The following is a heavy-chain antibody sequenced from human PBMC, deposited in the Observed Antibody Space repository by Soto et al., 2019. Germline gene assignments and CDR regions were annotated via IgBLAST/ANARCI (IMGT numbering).Heavy chain of an antibody. J-gene: IGHJ4*02. V-gene: IGHV4-31*03. D-gene: IGHD7-27*01. CDR2: IYHTGST. CDR1: GDPVSSGSYY. CDR3: AAKLGTTHYFDF. Sequence: QVQLQESGPGLVQPSQTLSLTCSVSGDPVSSGSYYWTWVRQHPVKGLEWIGYIYHTGSTYYIPSLQSRLIMSIDTSKTQSSLHLYSVTAADTAVYFCAAKLGTTHYFDFWGQGSLVAVSS.